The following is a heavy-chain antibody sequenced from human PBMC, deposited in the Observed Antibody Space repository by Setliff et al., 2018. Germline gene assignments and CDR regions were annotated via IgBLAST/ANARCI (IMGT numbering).Heavy chain of an antibody. CDR3: VRDISSASGILDF. J-gene: IGHJ4*02. V-gene: IGHV3-20*04. CDR1: GFTFTSYS. D-gene: IGHD3-3*01. Sequence: GSLRLSCVASGFTFTSYSMNWVRQAPGKGLEWVSGIVGSGGSTYYADSVKGRFTFSRDNAKNSLFLEMNSLTVDDTALYYCVRDISSASGILDFWGQGTLVTVSS. CDR2: IVGSGGST.